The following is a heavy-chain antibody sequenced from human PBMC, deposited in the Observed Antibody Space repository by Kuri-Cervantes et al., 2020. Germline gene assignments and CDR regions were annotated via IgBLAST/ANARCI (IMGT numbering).Heavy chain of an antibody. Sequence: GESLKIPCAASGFTFSSYGMHWVRQAPGKGLEWVAVIWYDGSNKYYADSVKGRFTISRDNSKNTLYLQMNSLRAEDTAVYYCARDDGPSMVQGVICAFDIWGQGTMVTVSS. J-gene: IGHJ3*02. CDR1: GFTFSSYG. D-gene: IGHD3-10*01. CDR3: ARDDGPSMVQGVICAFDI. CDR2: IWYDGSNK. V-gene: IGHV3-33*01.